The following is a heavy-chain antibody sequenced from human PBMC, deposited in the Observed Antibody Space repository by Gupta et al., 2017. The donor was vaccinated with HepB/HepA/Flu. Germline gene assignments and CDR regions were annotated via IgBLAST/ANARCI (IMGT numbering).Heavy chain of an antibody. D-gene: IGHD6-13*01. J-gene: IGHJ4*02. Sequence: EVQLVESGGGLVQPGGSLRLSCAASGFTFSSYEMNWVRQAPGKGLEWVSYISSSGSTIYYADSVKGRFTISRDNAKNSLYLQMNSLRAEDTAVYYCARRKETPGIAAAEPLAYWGQGTLVTVSS. CDR1: GFTFSSYE. V-gene: IGHV3-48*03. CDR3: ARRKETPGIAAAEPLAY. CDR2: ISSSGSTI.